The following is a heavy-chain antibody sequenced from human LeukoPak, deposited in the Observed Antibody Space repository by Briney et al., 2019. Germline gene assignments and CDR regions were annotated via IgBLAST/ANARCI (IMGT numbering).Heavy chain of an antibody. Sequence: WFRQAPGKGLEWVGFIRSKSYGGTTQYAASVKGRFTISRDDSKSIAYLQMNSLEIEDTAVYFCTRRKYLDYWGQGTLVTVSS. J-gene: IGHJ4*02. CDR2: IRSKSYGGTT. CDR3: TRRKYLDY. V-gene: IGHV3-49*03.